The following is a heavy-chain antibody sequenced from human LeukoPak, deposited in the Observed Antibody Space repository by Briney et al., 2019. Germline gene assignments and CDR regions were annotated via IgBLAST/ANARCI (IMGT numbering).Heavy chain of an antibody. J-gene: IGHJ4*02. V-gene: IGHV4-59*08. CDR1: GGSISSYY. D-gene: IGHD6-13*01. Sequence: SETLSLTCTVSGGSISSYYLSWIRQPPGKGLEWIGYVYYSGSTNYNPSLKSRVTISVDTSKKQFSLKLSSVTAADTAVYFCARQRSSTWSLGYWGQGTLVTVSS. CDR2: VYYSGST. CDR3: ARQRSSTWSLGY.